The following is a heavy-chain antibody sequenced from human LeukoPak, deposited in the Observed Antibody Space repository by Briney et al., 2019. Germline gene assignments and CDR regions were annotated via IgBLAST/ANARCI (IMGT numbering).Heavy chain of an antibody. D-gene: IGHD1-26*01. CDR3: ARDPTAYSGSPHYFDY. V-gene: IGHV3-21*01. CDR2: ISSSSSYI. Sequence: GGSLRLSCAASGFTFSSYSMNWVRQAPGKGLEWVSSISSSSSYIYYADSVKGRFTISRDNAKNSLYLQMNSLRAEGTAVYYCARDPTAYSGSPHYFDYWGQGTLVTVSS. J-gene: IGHJ4*02. CDR1: GFTFSSYS.